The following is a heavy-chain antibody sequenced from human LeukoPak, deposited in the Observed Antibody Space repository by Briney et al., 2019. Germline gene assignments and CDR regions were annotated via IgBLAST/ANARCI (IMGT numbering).Heavy chain of an antibody. CDR3: AKDRYSYAFEYSDS. Sequence: GGSLRLSCAASGFTFSNYGMHWVRQAPGKGLEWVAAISHDGSNKYYADSVKGRFTISRDNSKNTLSLQVSSPRAEDTAVYYCAKDRYSYAFEYSDSWGQGTLVTVSS. CDR1: GFTFSNYG. J-gene: IGHJ4*02. D-gene: IGHD5-18*01. CDR2: ISHDGSNK. V-gene: IGHV3-30*18.